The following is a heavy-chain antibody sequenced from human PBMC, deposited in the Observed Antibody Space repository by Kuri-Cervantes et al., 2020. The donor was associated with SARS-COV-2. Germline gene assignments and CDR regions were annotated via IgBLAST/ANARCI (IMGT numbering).Heavy chain of an antibody. J-gene: IGHJ4*02. Sequence: GESLKISCAASGLTFSTYGMHWVRQAPGKGLEWVAIISYDGSSTYYADSVKGRFTISRDNSKNTLYLQMNSLRTEDTAIYYCARDRVGVHDYWGQGTLVTVSS. V-gene: IGHV3-30*03. CDR3: ARDRVGVHDY. CDR1: GLTFSTYG. D-gene: IGHD2-21*01. CDR2: ISYDGSST.